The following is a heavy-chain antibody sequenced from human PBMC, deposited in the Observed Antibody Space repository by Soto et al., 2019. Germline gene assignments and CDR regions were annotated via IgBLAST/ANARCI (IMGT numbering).Heavy chain of an antibody. CDR1: GGSISSSNW. Sequence: PSETLSLTCAVSGGSISSSNWWSWVRQPPGKGLEWIGEIYHSGSTNYNPSLKSQVTISVDKSKNQFSLKLSSVTAADTAVYYCARFNSGSYYEAFDIWGQGTMVTVSS. CDR3: ARFNSGSYYEAFDI. D-gene: IGHD1-26*01. V-gene: IGHV4-4*02. J-gene: IGHJ3*02. CDR2: IYHSGST.